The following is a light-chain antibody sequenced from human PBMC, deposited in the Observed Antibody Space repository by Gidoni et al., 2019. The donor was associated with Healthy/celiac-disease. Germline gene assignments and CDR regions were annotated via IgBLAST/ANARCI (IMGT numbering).Light chain of an antibody. V-gene: IGLV3-1*01. CDR1: TLGDKY. J-gene: IGLJ1*01. CDR3: QAWDSSTLYV. Sequence: SYELTQPPSVSVSPGQTASITCSGDTLGDKYACWYQQQPGQSPVLVIYQDSKRPSGIPERFSGSNSGNTATLTISGTQAMDEADYYCQAWDSSTLYVFGTGTKVTVL. CDR2: QDS.